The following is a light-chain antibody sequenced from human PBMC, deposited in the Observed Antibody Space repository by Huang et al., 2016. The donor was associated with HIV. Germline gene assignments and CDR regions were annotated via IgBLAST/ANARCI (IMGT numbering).Light chain of an antibody. J-gene: IGKJ1*01. CDR3: QQYKDWPPWT. CDR2: GAS. Sequence: ETVMTQSPATMSVFPGERATLSCRASQSMNNKLAWYQQKPGQAPRLLIYGASTRATGIPARFSGSGSGTEFNLTISSPQTEDFAVYYCQQYKDWPPWTFGQGTKVEIK. CDR1: QSMNNK. V-gene: IGKV3-15*01.